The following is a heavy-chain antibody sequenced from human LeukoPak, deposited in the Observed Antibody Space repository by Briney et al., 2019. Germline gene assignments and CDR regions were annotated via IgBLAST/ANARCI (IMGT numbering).Heavy chain of an antibody. CDR2: ISVSAGST. Sequence: GGSLRLSCAASGFTFSTYAMSWIRQAPGKGLEWVSAISVSAGSTYYADSVKGRFTISRDNAKNSLFLQMNSLRAEDTAVYYCARRSTVVRGVIIGRDAFDIWGQGTMVTVSS. D-gene: IGHD3-10*01. V-gene: IGHV3-23*01. CDR1: GFTFSTYA. CDR3: ARRSTVVRGVIIGRDAFDI. J-gene: IGHJ3*02.